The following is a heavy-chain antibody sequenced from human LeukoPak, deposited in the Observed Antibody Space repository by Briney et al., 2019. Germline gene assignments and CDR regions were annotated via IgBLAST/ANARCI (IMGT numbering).Heavy chain of an antibody. CDR2: ISGSGGST. Sequence: GGSQRLSCAASGFTFSSYAMSWVRQAPGKGLEWVSAISGSGGSTYYADSVKGRFTISRDNSKNTLYLQMNSLRAEDTAVYYCARDSLRYYYDSSGYFDYWGQGTLVTVSS. CDR3: ARDSLRYYYDSSGYFDY. J-gene: IGHJ4*02. CDR1: GFTFSSYA. D-gene: IGHD3-22*01. V-gene: IGHV3-23*01.